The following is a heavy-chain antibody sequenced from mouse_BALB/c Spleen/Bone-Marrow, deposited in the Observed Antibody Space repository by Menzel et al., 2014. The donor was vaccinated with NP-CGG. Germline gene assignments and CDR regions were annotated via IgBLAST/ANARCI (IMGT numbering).Heavy chain of an antibody. Sequence: QAQLQQSGAELVKPGASVKLSCKTSGYTFTNYCIYWVKQRPGQGLEWIGEINPGNGGTNFNERFKSKATLTVDKSSTTAYILLTSLTSEDSAVYYCARGSPYWGQGTLVTVSA. V-gene: IGHV1S81*02. J-gene: IGHJ3*01. D-gene: IGHD6-2*01. CDR2: INPGNGGT. CDR1: GYTFTNYC. CDR3: ARGSPY.